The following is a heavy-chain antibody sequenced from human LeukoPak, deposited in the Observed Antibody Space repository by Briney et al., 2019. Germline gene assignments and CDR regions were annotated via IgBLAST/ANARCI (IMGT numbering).Heavy chain of an antibody. CDR3: AREDDYGSNSYDY. CDR1: GHTFTGYY. J-gene: IGHJ4*02. Sequence: ASVKLFCKASGHTFTGYYIDWVRQARRQALEWMVGLSPNRCSTNYAQKFQGRVTMTRDTSISTAYMERSRLRSDDTAVYYCAREDDYGSNSYDYWGQGSLVTVSS. V-gene: IGHV1-2*02. D-gene: IGHD4-23*01. CDR2: LSPNRCST.